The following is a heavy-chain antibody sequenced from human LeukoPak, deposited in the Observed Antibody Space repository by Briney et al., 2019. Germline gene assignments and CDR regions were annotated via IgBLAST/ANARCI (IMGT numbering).Heavy chain of an antibody. CDR3: ATRIAVAAGYYFDY. CDR2: INHSGST. Sequence: SETLSRTCAVYGGSFSGYYWSWIRQPPGKGLEWIGEINHSGSTNYNPSLKSRVTISVDTSKNQFSLKLSSVTAADTAVYYCATRIAVAAGYYFDYWGQGTLVTVSS. V-gene: IGHV4-34*01. CDR1: GGSFSGYY. J-gene: IGHJ4*02. D-gene: IGHD6-19*01.